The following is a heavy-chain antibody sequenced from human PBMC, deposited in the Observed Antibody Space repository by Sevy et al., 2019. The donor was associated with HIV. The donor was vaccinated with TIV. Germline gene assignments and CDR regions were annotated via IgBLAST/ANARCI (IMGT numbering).Heavy chain of an antibody. Sequence: GGSLRLSCAASGFTFSSYGMHWVRQAPGKGLEWVAAISYDGSNKYYADSVKGRFTISRDNSKNTLYLQMNSLRAEDTAVYYCAKDRQQLYGMDVWGQGTTVTVSS. V-gene: IGHV3-30*18. CDR2: ISYDGSNK. J-gene: IGHJ6*02. D-gene: IGHD6-13*01. CDR3: AKDRQQLYGMDV. CDR1: GFTFSSYG.